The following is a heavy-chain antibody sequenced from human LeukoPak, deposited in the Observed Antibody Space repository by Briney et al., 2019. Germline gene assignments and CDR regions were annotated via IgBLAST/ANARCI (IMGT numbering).Heavy chain of an antibody. Sequence: PSETLSLTCAVYGGSFSGYYWSWIRQPPGKGLEWIGEINHSGSTNYNPSLKSRVTISVDTSKNQFSLKLSSVTAADTAVYYCARESCSGGSCYRNWFDPWGQGTLVTVSS. J-gene: IGHJ5*02. V-gene: IGHV4-34*01. D-gene: IGHD2-15*01. CDR2: INHSGST. CDR3: ARESCSGGSCYRNWFDP. CDR1: GGSFSGYY.